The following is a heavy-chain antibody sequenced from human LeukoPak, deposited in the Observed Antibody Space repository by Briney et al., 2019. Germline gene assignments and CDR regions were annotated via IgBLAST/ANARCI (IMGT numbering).Heavy chain of an antibody. Sequence: SETLSLTCTVSGGSISSSSYYWGWIRQPPGKGLEWIGSIHYSGSTYYNPSLRSRVTISIDKSKNQFSLNLSSVTAADTAVYYCARESWSYASKFHYWGQGTLVTVSS. CDR1: GGSISSSSYY. J-gene: IGHJ4*02. CDR3: ARESWSYASKFHY. CDR2: IHYSGST. D-gene: IGHD3-16*01. V-gene: IGHV4-39*07.